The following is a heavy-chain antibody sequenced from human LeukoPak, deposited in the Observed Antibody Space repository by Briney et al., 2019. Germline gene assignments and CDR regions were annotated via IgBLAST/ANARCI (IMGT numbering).Heavy chain of an antibody. J-gene: IGHJ4*02. Sequence: GGSLRLSCAASGFTFSRYAMSWVRQAPGKGLGWVSAISGSGGSTYYADSVKGRFTISRDNSKNTLYLQMNSLTADDTAVYYCAKGPLDIVVVPAAPKVYYFDYWGQGTLVTVSS. CDR2: ISGSGGST. CDR3: AKGPLDIVVVPAAPKVYYFDY. CDR1: GFTFSRYA. V-gene: IGHV3-23*01. D-gene: IGHD2-2*01.